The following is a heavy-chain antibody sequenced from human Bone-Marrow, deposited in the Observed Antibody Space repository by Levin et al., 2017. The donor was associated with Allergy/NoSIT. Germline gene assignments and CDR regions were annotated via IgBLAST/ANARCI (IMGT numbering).Heavy chain of an antibody. Sequence: PSETLSLTCPVSGGSISSAGYHWTWTRQYPGKGLEWIGYVSYRGSTYFNPPLKSRLAMSLDTSEQHFSLNLTSVSAAVTAIYYCARLDGYSFDYWGQGALVTVSS. V-gene: IGHV4-31*03. CDR3: ARLDGYSFDY. J-gene: IGHJ4*02. D-gene: IGHD1-1*01. CDR2: VSYRGST. CDR1: GGSISSAGYH.